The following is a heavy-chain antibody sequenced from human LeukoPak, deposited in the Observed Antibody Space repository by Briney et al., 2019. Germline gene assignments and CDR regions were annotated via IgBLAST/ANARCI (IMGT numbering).Heavy chain of an antibody. CDR1: GGSFSGYY. Sequence: SETLSLTCAVYGGSFSGYYWSWIRQPPGKGLEWIGEINHSGSTNYNPSLKSRATISVDTSKNQFSLKLSSVTAADTAVYYCARGGRYYGSGSYTWGQGTLVTVSS. CDR2: INHSGST. CDR3: ARGGRYYGSGSYT. D-gene: IGHD3-10*01. J-gene: IGHJ5*02. V-gene: IGHV4-34*01.